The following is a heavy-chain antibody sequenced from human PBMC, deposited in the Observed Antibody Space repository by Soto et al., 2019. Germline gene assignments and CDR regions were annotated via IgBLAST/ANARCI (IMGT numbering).Heavy chain of an antibody. J-gene: IGHJ4*02. CDR1: SGSISTYY. D-gene: IGHD2-2*01. Sequence: SETLSLTCNVSSGSISTYYWSWIRQPAGKGLEWIGRIYTSGSTLSNPSLKSRVTMSVDTSKNQLSLRLSSVNAADTAVYYCAGGAVVDYFDYWGQGTLVTVSS. CDR2: IYTSGST. CDR3: AGGAVVDYFDY. V-gene: IGHV4-4*07.